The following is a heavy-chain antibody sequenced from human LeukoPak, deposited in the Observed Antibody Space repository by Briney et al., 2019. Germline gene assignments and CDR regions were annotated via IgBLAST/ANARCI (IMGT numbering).Heavy chain of an antibody. Sequence: SETLSLTCTVSGGSISSYYWSWIRQPPGKGLEWIGYIYYSGSTNYNPSLKSRVTISVDTSKNQFSLKLSSVTAADTAVYYCARDRIGWLGQQLVPSSGGFDYWGQGTLVTVSS. V-gene: IGHV4-59*01. CDR2: IYYSGST. CDR1: GGSISSYY. D-gene: IGHD6-13*01. CDR3: ARDRIGWLGQQLVPSSGGFDY. J-gene: IGHJ4*02.